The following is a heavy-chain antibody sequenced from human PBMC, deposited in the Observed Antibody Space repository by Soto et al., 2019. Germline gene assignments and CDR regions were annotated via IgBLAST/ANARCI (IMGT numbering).Heavy chain of an antibody. CDR3: ARGEHFWSGYYTYYYYGMDV. Sequence: GGSLRLSCAASGFTFSSYSMNWVRQAPGKGLEWVSSISSSSSYIYYADSVKGRFTISRDNAKNSLYLQMNSLRAEDTAVYYCARGEHFWSGYYTYYYYGMDVWGQGTTVTVSS. J-gene: IGHJ6*02. CDR2: ISSSSSYI. CDR1: GFTFSSYS. V-gene: IGHV3-21*01. D-gene: IGHD3-3*02.